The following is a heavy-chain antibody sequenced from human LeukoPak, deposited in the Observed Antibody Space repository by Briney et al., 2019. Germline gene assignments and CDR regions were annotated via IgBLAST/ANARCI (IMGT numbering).Heavy chain of an antibody. V-gene: IGHV3-48*01. CDR1: GFTFSSYS. J-gene: IGHJ5*02. CDR2: IGGSGTTI. Sequence: GGSLRLSCAASGFTFSSYSMDWVRQAPGKGREWVSHIGGSGTTIYYADSVKGRFTISRDNAKKLLYLQMSNLRAEDTAVYYCAREGSWFDPWGQGTLVTVSS. CDR3: AREGSWFDP.